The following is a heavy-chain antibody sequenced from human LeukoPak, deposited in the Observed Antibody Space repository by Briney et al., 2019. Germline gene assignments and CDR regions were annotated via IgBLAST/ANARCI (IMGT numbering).Heavy chain of an antibody. D-gene: IGHD6-19*01. V-gene: IGHV4-34*01. CDR2: INHSGST. Sequence: SETLSLTCAVYGGSFSGYYWSWIRQPPGKGLEWIGEINHSGSTNYNPSLKSRVTISVDTSKSQFSLKLSSVTAADTAVYYCAREGWIDAFDIWGQGTMVTVSS. CDR3: AREGWIDAFDI. J-gene: IGHJ3*02. CDR1: GGSFSGYY.